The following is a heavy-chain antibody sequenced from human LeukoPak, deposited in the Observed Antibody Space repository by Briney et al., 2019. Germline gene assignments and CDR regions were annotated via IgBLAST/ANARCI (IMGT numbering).Heavy chain of an antibody. Sequence: ASVKVSCKASGYTFTSYYMHWVRQAPGQGLEWMGIINPSGGSTSYAQKSQGRVTMTRDTSTSTVYMELSSLRSEDTAVYYCVGIGGVAAMVRGMDVWGQGTTVTVSS. J-gene: IGHJ6*02. CDR1: GYTFTSYY. D-gene: IGHD5-18*01. CDR3: VGIGGVAAMVRGMDV. V-gene: IGHV1-46*01. CDR2: INPSGGST.